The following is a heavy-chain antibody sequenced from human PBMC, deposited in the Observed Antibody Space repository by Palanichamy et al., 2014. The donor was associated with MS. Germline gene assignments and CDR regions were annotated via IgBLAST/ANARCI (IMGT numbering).Heavy chain of an antibody. CDR2: IKEDGSEE. D-gene: IGHD1-1*01. CDR1: GFTFSIYW. Sequence: EVQLVESGGGLVQPGGSLRLPCAASGFTFSIYWMSWVRQAPGKGLEWVANIKEDGSEEDYMDSLKGRFTISRDNAKNSLYLQMNSLRVEDTAVYYCASHGFWTFDNWGQGTMVTVSS. V-gene: IGHV3-7*01. CDR3: ASHGFWTFDN. J-gene: IGHJ4*02.